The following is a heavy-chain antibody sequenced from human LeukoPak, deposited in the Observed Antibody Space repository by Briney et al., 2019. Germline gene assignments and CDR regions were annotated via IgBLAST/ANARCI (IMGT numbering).Heavy chain of an antibody. CDR3: AKVLGDYYYYMDV. V-gene: IGHV3-23*01. Sequence: GGSLRLSCAASGFTVSSNYMSWVRQAPGKGLEWVSAISGSGGSTYYADSVKGRFTISRDNSKNTLYLQMNSLRAEDTAVYYCAKVLGDYYYYMDVWGKGTTVTISS. CDR2: ISGSGGST. D-gene: IGHD3-16*01. CDR1: GFTVSSNY. J-gene: IGHJ6*03.